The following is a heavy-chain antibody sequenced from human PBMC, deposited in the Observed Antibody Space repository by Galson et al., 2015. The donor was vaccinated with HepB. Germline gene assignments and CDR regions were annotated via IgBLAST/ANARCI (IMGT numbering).Heavy chain of an antibody. D-gene: IGHD2-21*01. J-gene: IGHJ3*02. CDR1: GFTFSSYS. CDR2: ISSSSSYI. Sequence: SLRLSCAASGFTFSSYSMNWVRQAPGKGLEWVSSISSSSSYIYYADSVKGRFTISRDNAKNSLYLQMNSLRAEDTAVYYCARNQYCGGDCYATYAFDIWGQGTMVTVSS. CDR3: ARNQYCGGDCYATYAFDI. V-gene: IGHV3-21*01.